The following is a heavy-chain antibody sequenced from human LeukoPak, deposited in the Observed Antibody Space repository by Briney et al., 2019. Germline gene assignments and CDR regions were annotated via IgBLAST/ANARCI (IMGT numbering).Heavy chain of an antibody. CDR1: GDSISGYY. CDR3: ARRILGGSGWTFDS. V-gene: IGHV4-4*07. D-gene: IGHD6-19*01. J-gene: IGHJ4*02. CDR2: ISTSGST. Sequence: SETLSLTCTVSGDSISGYYWSWIRQPAGKGLEWIGRISTSGSTNYNPYLKSRLTLSLDTSKNQFSLNLHSVTAADTAVYYCARRILGGSGWTFDSWGQGTLVTVSS.